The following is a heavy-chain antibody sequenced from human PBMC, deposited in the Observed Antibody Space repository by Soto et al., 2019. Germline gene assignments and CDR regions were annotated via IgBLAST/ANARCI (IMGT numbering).Heavy chain of an antibody. J-gene: IGHJ4*02. CDR3: ARVVTAIVVVDY. V-gene: IGHV4-30-4*01. Sequence: PSETLSLTCTVSGGSISSGDYYWSWIRQPPGKGLEWIGYIYYSGSTYYNPSLKSRVTISVDTSKNQFSLKLSSVTAADTAVYYCARVVTAIVVVDYWGQGTLVTVSS. CDR1: GGSISSGDYY. CDR2: IYYSGST. D-gene: IGHD2-21*02.